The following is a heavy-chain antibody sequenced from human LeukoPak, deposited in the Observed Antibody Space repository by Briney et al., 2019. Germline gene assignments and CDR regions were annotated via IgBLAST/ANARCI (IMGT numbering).Heavy chain of an antibody. CDR3: ARDGNPITMVRGVTIGYFDL. J-gene: IGHJ2*01. CDR1: GGTFSSYA. CDR2: IIPIFGTA. D-gene: IGHD3-10*01. V-gene: IGHV1-69*13. Sequence: ASVKVSCKASGGTFSSYAISWVRQAPGQGLEWMGGIIPIFGTANYAQKFQGRVTITADESTSTAYMELSSLRSEDTAVYYCARDGNPITMVRGVTIGYFDLWGRGTLVTVSS.